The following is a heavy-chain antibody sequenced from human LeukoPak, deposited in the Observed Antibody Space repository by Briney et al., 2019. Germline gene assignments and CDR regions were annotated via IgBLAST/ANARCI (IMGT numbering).Heavy chain of an antibody. Sequence: TSETLSLTCAVYGGSFSGYYWSWIRQPPGKGLELIGEINHSGSTNYNPSLKSRVTISVDTSKNQFSLKLSSVTAADTAVYYCARCRSILLGYSSSWYQAFYFDYWGQGTLVTVSS. V-gene: IGHV4-34*01. CDR3: ARCRSILLGYSSSWYQAFYFDY. CDR1: GGSFSGYY. D-gene: IGHD6-13*01. J-gene: IGHJ4*02. CDR2: INHSGST.